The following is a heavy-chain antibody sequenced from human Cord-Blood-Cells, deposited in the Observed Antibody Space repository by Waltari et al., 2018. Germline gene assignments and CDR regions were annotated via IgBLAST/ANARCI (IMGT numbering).Heavy chain of an antibody. D-gene: IGHD7-27*01. CDR2: IYYSGST. J-gene: IGHJ3*02. Sequence: QLQLQESGTGLVKPSETLSLTCTVRGASISSRSYSCGWPCHPPGKGLEWTGSIYYSGSTYYNQSLKSRVTISVDTSKNQFSLKLSSVAAADTAVYYCARHRTGDDAFDIWGQGTMVTDSS. V-gene: IGHV4-39*01. CDR1: GASISSRSYS. CDR3: ARHRTGDDAFDI.